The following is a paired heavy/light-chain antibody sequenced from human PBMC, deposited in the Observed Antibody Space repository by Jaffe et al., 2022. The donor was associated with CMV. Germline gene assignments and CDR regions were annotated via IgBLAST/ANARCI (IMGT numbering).Light chain of an antibody. J-gene: IGLJ2*01. V-gene: IGLV3-19*01. Sequence: SSELTQDPAVSVALGQTVRITCQGDSLRSYYASWYQQKPGQAPVLVIYGKNNRPSGIPDRFSGSSSGNTASLTITGAQAEDEADYYCNSRDSSGNHLRVFGGGTKLTVL. CDR2: GKN. CDR3: NSRDSSGNHLRV. CDR1: SLRSYY.
Heavy chain of an antibody. D-gene: IGHD3-16*02. CDR3: ARGSDNYDYVWGSYRYDY. CDR1: GGSFSGYY. V-gene: IGHV4-34*01. CDR2: INHSGST. J-gene: IGHJ4*02. Sequence: QVQLQQWGAGLLKPSETLSLTCAVYGGSFSGYYWSWIRQPPGKGLEWIGEINHSGSTNYNPSLKSRVTISVDTSKNQFSLKLSSVTAADTAVYYCARGSDNYDYVWGSYRYDYWGQGTLVTVSS.